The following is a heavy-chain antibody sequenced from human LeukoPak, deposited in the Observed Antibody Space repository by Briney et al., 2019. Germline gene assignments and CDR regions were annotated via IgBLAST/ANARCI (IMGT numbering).Heavy chain of an antibody. D-gene: IGHD3-3*01. CDR3: ARGRDTYYDFWSGYNSWFDP. CDR2: INPNSGGT. V-gene: IGHV1-2*06. CDR1: GYTFTGYY. Sequence: ASVKVSCRASGYTFTGYYMHWVRQAPGQGLEWMGRINPNSGGTNYAQKFQGRVTMTRDTSISTAYMELSSLRSEDTAVYYCARGRDTYYDFWSGYNSWFDPWGQGTLVTVSS. J-gene: IGHJ5*02.